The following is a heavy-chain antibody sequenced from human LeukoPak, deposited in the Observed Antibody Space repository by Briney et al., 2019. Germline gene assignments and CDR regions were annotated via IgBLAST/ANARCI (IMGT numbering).Heavy chain of an antibody. CDR1: GGSISSGGHY. CDR3: ARDSSGYSSLDY. D-gene: IGHD3-22*01. Sequence: SETLSLTCTVSGGSISSGGHYWSWIRQHPGEGLEWIGYIYYSGSTYYNPSLKSRVTISVDTSKNQFSLKLSSVTAADTAVYYCARDSSGYSSLDYWGQGTLVTVSS. CDR2: IYYSGST. J-gene: IGHJ4*02. V-gene: IGHV4-31*03.